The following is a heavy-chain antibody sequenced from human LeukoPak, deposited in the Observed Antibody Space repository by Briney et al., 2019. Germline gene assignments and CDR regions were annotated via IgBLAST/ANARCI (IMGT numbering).Heavy chain of an antibody. Sequence: GASVKVSCKASGYTFTGYYMHWVRQAPGQGLEWMGWISAYNGNTNYAQKLQGRVTMTTDTSTSTAYMELRSLRSDDTAVYYCARDGWGAYYYDSSGVGRYYYWGQGTLVTVSS. CDR1: GYTFTGYY. CDR3: ARDGWGAYYYDSSGVGRYYY. D-gene: IGHD3-22*01. J-gene: IGHJ4*02. CDR2: ISAYNGNT. V-gene: IGHV1-18*04.